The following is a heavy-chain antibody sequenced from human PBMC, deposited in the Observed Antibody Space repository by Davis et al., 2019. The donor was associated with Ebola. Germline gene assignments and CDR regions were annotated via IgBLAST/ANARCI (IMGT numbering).Heavy chain of an antibody. CDR3: VRGILPAALYGMDV. D-gene: IGHD2-2*01. Sequence: PGGSLRLSCAASGFTLRTHWMHWVRQVPGKGLVWISRINTDGSSTTYADPVKGRFTISRDNVKNTLYLQMNSLRAEDTAVYYCVRGILPAALYGMDVWGKGTTVTVSS. V-gene: IGHV3-74*01. CDR2: INTDGSST. CDR1: GFTLRTHW. J-gene: IGHJ6*04.